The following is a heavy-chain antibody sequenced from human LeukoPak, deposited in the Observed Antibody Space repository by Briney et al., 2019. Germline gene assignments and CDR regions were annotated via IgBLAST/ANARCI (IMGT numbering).Heavy chain of an antibody. D-gene: IGHD3-3*01. J-gene: IGHJ5*02. V-gene: IGHV1-2*02. CDR2: INPNSGGT. Sequence: ASVKVSCKASGYTFTCYYMHWVRQAPGQGLEWMGWINPNSGGTNYAQKFQGRVTMTRDTSISTAYMELSRLRSDDTAVYYCARVPYYDFWSGYSGTDWFDPWGQGTLVTVSS. CDR3: ARVPYYDFWSGYSGTDWFDP. CDR1: GYTFTCYY.